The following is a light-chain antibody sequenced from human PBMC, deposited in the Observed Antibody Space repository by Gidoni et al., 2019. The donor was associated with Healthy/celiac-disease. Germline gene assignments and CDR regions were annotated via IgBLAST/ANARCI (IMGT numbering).Light chain of an antibody. J-gene: IGKJ5*01. CDR3: QQYNNWPIT. CDR1: QSVSSN. Sequence: IVMPNSPATLSVSPGERATLSCRASQSVSSNLAWYQQKPGQAPRLLIYGASTRSTGIPARFSGSGSGTEFTLTISSLQSEDFAVYYCQQYNNWPITFGQGTRLEIK. CDR2: GAS. V-gene: IGKV3-15*01.